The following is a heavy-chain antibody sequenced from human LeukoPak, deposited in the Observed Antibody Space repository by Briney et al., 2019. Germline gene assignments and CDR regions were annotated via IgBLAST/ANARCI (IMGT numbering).Heavy chain of an antibody. CDR3: AGSSSWYVLIP. CDR1: GGSISSGDYY. J-gene: IGHJ5*02. D-gene: IGHD6-13*01. CDR2: IYYSGST. Sequence: PSETLSLTCTVSGGSISSGDYYWSWIRQPPGKGLEWIGYIYYSGSTYYNPSLKSRVTISVDTSKNQFSLKLSSVTAADTAVYYCAGSSSWYVLIPWGQGTLVTVSS. V-gene: IGHV4-30-4*01.